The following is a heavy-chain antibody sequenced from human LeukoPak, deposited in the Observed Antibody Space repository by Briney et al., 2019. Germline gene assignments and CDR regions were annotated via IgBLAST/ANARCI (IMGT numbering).Heavy chain of an antibody. J-gene: IGHJ4*02. CDR1: GYTFTGYY. V-gene: IGHV1-2*02. Sequence: ASVKVSCRASGYTFTGYYIHWVRQAPGQGLEWMGWINPNSGGTNYAQKFQGRVTMTRDTSISTAYMELSRLRSDDTAVYYCATDPYSGYFDYWGQGTLVTVSS. D-gene: IGHD1-26*01. CDR2: INPNSGGT. CDR3: ATDPYSGYFDY.